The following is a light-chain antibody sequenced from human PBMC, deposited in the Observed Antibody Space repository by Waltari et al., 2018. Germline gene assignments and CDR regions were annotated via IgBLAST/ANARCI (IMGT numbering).Light chain of an antibody. CDR2: GAS. J-gene: IGKJ1*01. CDR1: RSISSY. CDR3: QQSFSPPWT. V-gene: IGKV1-39*01. Sequence: DIQMTQSTSSLSASVGDEVTITCRASRSISSYLNWYQKKPGKSPKVLIYGASNLQSGVPSIFSGSGFGTDFTLTISSLQPEDFATFYCQQSFSPPWTFGQGTKVEIK.